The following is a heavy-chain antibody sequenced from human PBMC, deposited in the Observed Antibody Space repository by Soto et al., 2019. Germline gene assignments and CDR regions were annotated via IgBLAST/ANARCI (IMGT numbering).Heavy chain of an antibody. V-gene: IGHV3-48*03. D-gene: IGHD6-19*01. Sequence: PGGSLRLSCAASGFTFSIREMNWVRQAPGKGLEWVSYISSIGVATYYADSVKGRFTISRDNAKNSLYLQMNSLRAEDTAVYYCAREGRVGGIDYWGQGTPVTVSS. J-gene: IGHJ4*02. CDR1: GFTFSIRE. CDR2: ISSIGVAT. CDR3: AREGRVGGIDY.